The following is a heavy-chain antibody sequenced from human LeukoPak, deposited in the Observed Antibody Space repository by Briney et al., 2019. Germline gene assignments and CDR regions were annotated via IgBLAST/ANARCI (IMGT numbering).Heavy chain of an antibody. Sequence: GGSLRLSCAASGFTFSSYAMSWVRQAPGKGLEWVSAISGSGGSTYYADSVKGRFTISRDNSKNTLYLQMNSLRAEDTAVYYCAKDHTLAYYDSSGYPVRYFDYWGQGTLVTVSS. V-gene: IGHV3-23*01. CDR2: ISGSGGST. CDR3: AKDHTLAYYDSSGYPVRYFDY. CDR1: GFTFSSYA. D-gene: IGHD3-22*01. J-gene: IGHJ4*02.